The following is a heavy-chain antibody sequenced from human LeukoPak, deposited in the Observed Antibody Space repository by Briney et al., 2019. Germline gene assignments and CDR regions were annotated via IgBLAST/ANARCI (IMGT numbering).Heavy chain of an antibody. V-gene: IGHV3-30*02. J-gene: IGHJ3*01. CDR3: ANPRIAAAGITP. Sequence: PGGSLRLSCAASGFTFSSYGMHWVRQAPGKGLEWVAFIRYDGSNKYYADSVKGRFTVSRDNSKNTLYLQMNSLRAEDTAVYYCANPRIAAAGITPWGKGTMVTVSS. CDR1: GFTFSSYG. D-gene: IGHD6-13*01. CDR2: IRYDGSNK.